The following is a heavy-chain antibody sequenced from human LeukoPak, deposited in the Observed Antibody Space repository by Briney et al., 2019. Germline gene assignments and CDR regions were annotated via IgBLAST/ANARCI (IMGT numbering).Heavy chain of an antibody. V-gene: IGHV3-64*01. D-gene: IGHD3-22*01. Sequence: TGGSLRLSCAASGLTVSSSVMHWVRQAPGKGLEYVSGFGSDGISTYYENSVKGIFTLSRDNSKNTVYLQMDSLRAEDMAVYYCAREGHTSGYCGAFDIWGQGTVVTVSS. J-gene: IGHJ3*02. CDR2: FGSDGIST. CDR1: GLTVSSSV. CDR3: AREGHTSGYCGAFDI.